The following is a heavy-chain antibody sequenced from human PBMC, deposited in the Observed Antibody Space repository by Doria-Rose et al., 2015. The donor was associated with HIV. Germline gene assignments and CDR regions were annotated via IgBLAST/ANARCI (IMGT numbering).Heavy chain of an antibody. CDR2: ISWDSGVG. V-gene: IGHV3-9*01. CDR3: AKAPIIGHKYYFYMDV. CDR1: GFSFESYA. Sequence: VQLVESGGGLVQPGRSLRLSCVGSGFSFESYAMHWVRLTPGKSMEWVAGISWDSGVGGNADSVEGRFTISRDNAKMSVYLEMRSLRPEDTAFYYCAKAPIIGHKYYFYMDVWGKGTSVTVSS. J-gene: IGHJ6*03. D-gene: IGHD3-3*01.